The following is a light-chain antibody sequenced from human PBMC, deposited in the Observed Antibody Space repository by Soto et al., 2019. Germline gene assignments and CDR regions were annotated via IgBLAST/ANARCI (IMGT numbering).Light chain of an antibody. Sequence: VLTQSPSTLSLSPGERATLSCRASQSVTSTYLAWYQQKPGQAPRLLIYGASSRATGVPDRFSGSGSGTDFTLTISRLEPEDFAVYFCHHYASTFGQGTKVDIK. V-gene: IGKV3-20*01. CDR1: QSVTSTY. CDR2: GAS. CDR3: HHYAST. J-gene: IGKJ1*01.